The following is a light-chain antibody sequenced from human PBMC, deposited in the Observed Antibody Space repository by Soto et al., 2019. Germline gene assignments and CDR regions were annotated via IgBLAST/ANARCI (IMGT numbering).Light chain of an antibody. CDR2: WAS. CDR3: HQYYSVPQT. CDR1: QSVLHSANNKNY. Sequence: DIVMTQSPDSLAVSLGERATINCKSSQSVLHSANNKNYLAWYQQKPGQPPRLLIYWASTRESGVPARFSGSGSATDFTLTISRLQAEDVAVYYCHQYYSVPQTFGQGTNLDIK. V-gene: IGKV4-1*01. J-gene: IGKJ2*01.